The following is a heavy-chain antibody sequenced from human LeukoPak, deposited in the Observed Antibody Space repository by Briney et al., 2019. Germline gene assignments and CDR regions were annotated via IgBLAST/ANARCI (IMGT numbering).Heavy chain of an antibody. CDR1: RFTISTYW. CDR2: IYLGDAHA. V-gene: IGHV5-51*01. CDR3: ISAVQGTTYFDH. J-gene: IGHJ4*02. D-gene: IGHD2/OR15-2a*01. Sequence: GESLKISCKSSRFTISTYWIGWVRQMPGKGLEWLGLIYLGDAHATTSPSSFQGQVTFSADKSISTAYLQWSSLKASDSGMYYCISAVQGTTYFDHWGQGIRVTVSS.